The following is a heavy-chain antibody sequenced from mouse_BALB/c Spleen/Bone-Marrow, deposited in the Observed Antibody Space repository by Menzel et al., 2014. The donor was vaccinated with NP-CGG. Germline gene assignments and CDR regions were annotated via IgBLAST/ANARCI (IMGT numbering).Heavy chain of an antibody. CDR2: INPNNGDT. V-gene: IGHV1-26*01. CDR1: GYTFTDYY. J-gene: IGHJ3*01. Sequence: EVQLQESGPELVKPGASVKMSCKASGYTFTDYYMKWVKQSHGKNLEWIGDINPNNGDTFYNQKFKGKATLTVDTSSSTAYMQLNSLTSEDSAVYYYVTKGSSGYGLFAYWGQGTLVTVSA. CDR3: VTKGSSGYGLFAY. D-gene: IGHD3-1*01.